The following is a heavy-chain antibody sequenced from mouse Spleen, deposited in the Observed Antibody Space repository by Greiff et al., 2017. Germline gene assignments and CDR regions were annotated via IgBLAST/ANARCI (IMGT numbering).Heavy chain of an antibody. D-gene: IGHD2-4*01. Sequence: VQLQQSGAELVKPGASVKISRKASGYAFSSYRMNWVKQRPGKGPEWIGQIYPGDGDTNYNGKFKGKATLTADKSSSTAYMQLSSLTSEDSAVYFCAIYYDYAWFAYWGQGTLVTVSA. CDR1: GYAFSSYR. CDR2: IYPGDGDT. V-gene: IGHV1-80*01. J-gene: IGHJ3*01. CDR3: AIYYDYAWFAY.